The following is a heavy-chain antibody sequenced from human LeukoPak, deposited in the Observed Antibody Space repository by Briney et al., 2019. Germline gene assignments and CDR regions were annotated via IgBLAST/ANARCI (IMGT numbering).Heavy chain of an antibody. CDR1: GFTFSNYA. D-gene: IGHD2-2*01. CDR3: VKDFCSSTSCYYFQH. J-gene: IGHJ1*01. V-gene: IGHV3-64D*06. Sequence: GSLRLSCSASGFTFSNYAMHWVRQAPGKGLEYVSAISSNGGSTYYADSVKGRFTISRDNSKNTLFLQMSSLRAEDTAVYYCVKDFCSSTSCYYFQHWGQGTLVTVSS. CDR2: ISSNGGST.